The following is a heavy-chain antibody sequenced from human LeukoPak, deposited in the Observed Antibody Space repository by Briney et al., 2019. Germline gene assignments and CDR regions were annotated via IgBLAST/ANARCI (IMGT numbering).Heavy chain of an antibody. Sequence: TGGSLRLSCAASGFTFSSYSMNWVRQAPGKGLEWVSSISSSSSYIYYADSVKGRFTISRDNAKNSLYLQMNSLRAEDTAVYYCARDGGIVATNKFDYWGQGTLVAVSS. J-gene: IGHJ4*02. V-gene: IGHV3-21*01. CDR1: GFTFSSYS. D-gene: IGHD5-12*01. CDR2: ISSSSSYI. CDR3: ARDGGIVATNKFDY.